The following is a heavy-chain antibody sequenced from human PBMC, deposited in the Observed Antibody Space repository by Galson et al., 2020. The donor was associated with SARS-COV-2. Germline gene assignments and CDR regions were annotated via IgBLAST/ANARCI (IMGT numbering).Heavy chain of an antibody. CDR3: ARAGSGYDLTPYYYYGMDV. D-gene: IGHD5-12*01. V-gene: IGHV1-2*02. CDR1: GYTFTGYY. CDR2: INPNSGGT. Sequence: GESLKISCKASGYTFTGYYMHWVRQAPGQGLEWMGWINPNSGGTNYAQKFQGRVTMTRDTSISTAYMELSRLRSDDTAVYYWARAGSGYDLTPYYYYGMDVWGQGTTVTVSS. J-gene: IGHJ6*02.